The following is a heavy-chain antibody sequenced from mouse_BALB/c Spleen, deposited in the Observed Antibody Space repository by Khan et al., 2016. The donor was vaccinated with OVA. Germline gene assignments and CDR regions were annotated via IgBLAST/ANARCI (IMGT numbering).Heavy chain of an antibody. CDR2: IWTDGST. V-gene: IGHV2-6-1*01. CDR1: GFSLTNYG. Sequence: QVQLKQSGPGLVAPSQSLSITCTISGFSLTNYGVHWVRQPPGKGLEWLGVIWTDGSTTYNSAFKSRLTITKDNSKSQVFLKMNSLQTDDTAIYFCARQPYYHYNVMDYWGQGTSVTVSS. CDR3: ARQPYYHYNVMDY. J-gene: IGHJ4*01. D-gene: IGHD2-4*01.